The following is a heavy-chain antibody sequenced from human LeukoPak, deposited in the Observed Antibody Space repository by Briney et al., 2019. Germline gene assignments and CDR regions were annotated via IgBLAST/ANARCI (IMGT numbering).Heavy chain of an antibody. Sequence: GGSLRLSCAASGFTFSSYEMNWVRQAPGKGLEWVSFIRFDGNNKYYADSVKGRFTISRDNSNNTLYLQMNSLRAEDTAVYYCAKGSTFYYYDSSGFFGDAFDIWGQGTMVIVSS. D-gene: IGHD3-22*01. J-gene: IGHJ3*02. CDR3: AKGSTFYYYDSSGFFGDAFDI. CDR1: GFTFSSYE. V-gene: IGHV3-30*02. CDR2: IRFDGNNK.